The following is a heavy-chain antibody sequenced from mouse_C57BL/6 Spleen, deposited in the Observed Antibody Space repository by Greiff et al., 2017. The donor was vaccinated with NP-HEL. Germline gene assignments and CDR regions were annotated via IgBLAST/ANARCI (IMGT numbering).Heavy chain of an antibody. CDR1: GYTFTDYY. CDR3: ARSVYYSNVFAY. J-gene: IGHJ3*01. CDR2: IYPGSGNT. V-gene: IGHV1-76*01. Sequence: QVQLQQSGAELVRPGASVKLSCKASGYTFTDYYINWVKQRPGQGLEWIARIYPGSGNTYYNEKFKGKATLTAEKSSSTAYMQLSSLTSEDSAVYFCARSVYYSNVFAYWGQGTLVTVSA. D-gene: IGHD2-5*01.